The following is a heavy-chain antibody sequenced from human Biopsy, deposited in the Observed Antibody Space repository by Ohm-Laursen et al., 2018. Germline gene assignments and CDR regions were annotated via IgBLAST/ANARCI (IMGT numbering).Heavy chain of an antibody. CDR2: FSHTGTT. J-gene: IGHJ3*01. D-gene: IGHD4/OR15-4a*01. CDR1: GGSFSGYD. CDR3: ARGPYGDNAGAFDV. V-gene: IGHV4-34*01. Sequence: TLSLTCAVDGGSFSGYDWTWIRQPPGKGLEWVGEFSHTGTTIYNPSLKSRLTISVDKSKNHFSLRLTSVTAADTVTYFCARGPYGDNAGAFDVWGQGTVVTVSS.